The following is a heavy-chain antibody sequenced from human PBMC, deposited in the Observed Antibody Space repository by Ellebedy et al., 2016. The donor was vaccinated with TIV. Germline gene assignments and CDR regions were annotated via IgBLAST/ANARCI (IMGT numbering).Heavy chain of an antibody. V-gene: IGHV5-51*01. D-gene: IGHD3-10*02. CDR2: IYPRDSDT. J-gene: IGHJ4*02. Sequence: GESLKISCKTSGFTFSTFLIGWVRQMPGNGLEFVGIIYPRDSDTTYSPSFQGQVTISADEATTTSFLQWSSLEASDTGMYYCARGSVRDSLFAYYFDYWGQGTLVSVSS. CDR1: GFTFSTFL. CDR3: ARGSVRDSLFAYYFDY.